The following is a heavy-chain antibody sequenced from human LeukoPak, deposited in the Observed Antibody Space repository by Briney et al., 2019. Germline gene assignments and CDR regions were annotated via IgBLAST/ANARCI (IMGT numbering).Heavy chain of an antibody. CDR1: GGSISSYY. CDR2: INYSGST. J-gene: IGHJ5*02. CDR3: VGDLTGAGFDP. V-gene: IGHV4-59*01. D-gene: IGHD3-10*01. Sequence: SQTLSLTCTVSGGSISSYYWSWIRQPPGKGLEWIGYINYSGSTNYNPSLESRVTISVDMSKNQFSLNLSSVTAADTAVYYCVGDLTGAGFDPWGQGTLVTVSS.